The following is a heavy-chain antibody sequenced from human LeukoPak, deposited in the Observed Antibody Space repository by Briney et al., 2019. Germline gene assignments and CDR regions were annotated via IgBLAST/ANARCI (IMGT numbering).Heavy chain of an antibody. D-gene: IGHD1-7*01. V-gene: IGHV3-21*01. CDR3: ARGGSWNYDRPFDY. CDR2: ISSSSGYI. Sequence: GGSLRLSCAASGFTFSSYSMNWVRQAPGKGLEWVSSISSSSGYIYYADSVKGRFTISRDNAENSLYLQMNSLRAEDTAVYYCARGGSWNYDRPFDYWGQGTLVTVSS. J-gene: IGHJ4*02. CDR1: GFTFSSYS.